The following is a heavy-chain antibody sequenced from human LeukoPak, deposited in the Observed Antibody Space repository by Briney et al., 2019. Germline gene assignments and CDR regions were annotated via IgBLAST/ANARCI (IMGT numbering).Heavy chain of an antibody. CDR3: AKGYYDSSYFDY. J-gene: IGHJ4*02. D-gene: IGHD3-22*01. Sequence: TGGSLRLSCTASGFTFSSYAMSWVRQAPGKGLEWVSAISGSGGSTYYADSVKGRFTISRDNSKNTLYLQMNSLRAEDTALYYCAKGYYDSSYFDYWGQGTLVTVSS. CDR2: ISGSGGST. V-gene: IGHV3-23*01. CDR1: GFTFSSYA.